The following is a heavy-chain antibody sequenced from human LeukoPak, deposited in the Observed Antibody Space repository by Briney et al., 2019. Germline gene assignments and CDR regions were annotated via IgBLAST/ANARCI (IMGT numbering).Heavy chain of an antibody. CDR2: INANSGGT. Sequence: ASVKVSCKASGYTFTGYYMHWVRQAPGQGLEWMGWINANSGGTNYAQKFQGRVTMTRDTSISTAYMELSRLRSDDTAVYYCARIVIVGATNWFDPWGQGTLVTVSS. J-gene: IGHJ5*02. D-gene: IGHD1-26*01. V-gene: IGHV1-2*02. CDR3: ARIVIVGATNWFDP. CDR1: GYTFTGYY.